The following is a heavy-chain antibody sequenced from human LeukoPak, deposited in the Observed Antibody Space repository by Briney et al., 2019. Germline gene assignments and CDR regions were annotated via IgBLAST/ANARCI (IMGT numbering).Heavy chain of an antibody. Sequence: SETLSLTCTVSGGSISSGSYYWSWIRQPAGKGLEWIGRIYTSGSTNYNPSLKSRVTISVDTSKNQFSLKLSSVTAADTAVYYCARDGAGGSGYHYWGQGTLVTVSS. D-gene: IGHD3-22*01. J-gene: IGHJ4*02. CDR3: ARDGAGGSGYHY. CDR2: IYTSGST. V-gene: IGHV4-61*02. CDR1: GGSISSGSYY.